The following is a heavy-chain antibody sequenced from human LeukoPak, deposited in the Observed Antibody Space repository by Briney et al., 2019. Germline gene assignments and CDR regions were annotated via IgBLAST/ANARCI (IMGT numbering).Heavy chain of an antibody. CDR3: ARELGRSGWYYQGY. V-gene: IGHV1-2*02. CDR1: GYTFTGYY. D-gene: IGHD6-19*01. CDR2: INPNSGGT. J-gene: IGHJ4*02. Sequence: ASVKVSCKASGYTFTGYYMHWVRQAPGQGLEWMGWINPNSGGTNYAQKFQGRVTMTRDTSISTGYMELSRLRSDDTAVYYCARELGRSGWYYQGYWGQGTLVTVSS.